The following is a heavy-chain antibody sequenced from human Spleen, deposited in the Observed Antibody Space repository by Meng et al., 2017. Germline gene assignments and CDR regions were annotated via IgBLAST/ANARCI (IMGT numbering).Heavy chain of an antibody. J-gene: IGHJ5*02. CDR2: IYYSGST. Sequence: QAPLQESGPGLVKPSQPLFLTCTVSGGSISSGGYYWSWIRQHPGKGLEWIGYIYYSGSTYYNPSLKSRVTISVDTSKNQFSLKLSSVTAADTAVYYCARVSCSGYYSCWFDPWGQGTLVTVSS. V-gene: IGHV4-31*03. CDR1: GGSISSGGYY. CDR3: ARVSCSGYYSCWFDP. D-gene: IGHD3-22*01.